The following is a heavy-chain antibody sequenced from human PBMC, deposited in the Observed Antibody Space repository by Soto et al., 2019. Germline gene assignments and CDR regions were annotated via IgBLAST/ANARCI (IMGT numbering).Heavy chain of an antibody. V-gene: IGHV4-39*01. D-gene: IGHD6-13*01. CDR2: IYYSGNT. Sequence: PSETLSLTCTVSGGSLGSRGYYWGWIRQSPGKGLEWIGNIYYSGNTFYNPSLKSRVTISVDTSKNQIYLHLSAVTAADTAIFYCASIAAPGTSHFDFWGQGTLVTVSS. CDR3: ASIAAPGTSHFDF. CDR1: GGSLGSRGYY. J-gene: IGHJ4*02.